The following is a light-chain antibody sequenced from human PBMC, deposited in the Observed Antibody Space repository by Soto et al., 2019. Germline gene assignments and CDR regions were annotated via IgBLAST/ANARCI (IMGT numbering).Light chain of an antibody. CDR1: QSVSSN. J-gene: IGKJ1*01. CDR2: GAS. V-gene: IGKV3-15*01. Sequence: EIVMKLSPAALSVSQGERASLSRRASQSVSSNLAWYQQKPGQAPRLLIYGASTRATGIPARFSGSGSGTEFTLTISSLQSEDFAVYYCQQYNNWPRTFGQGTKVDIK. CDR3: QQYNNWPRT.